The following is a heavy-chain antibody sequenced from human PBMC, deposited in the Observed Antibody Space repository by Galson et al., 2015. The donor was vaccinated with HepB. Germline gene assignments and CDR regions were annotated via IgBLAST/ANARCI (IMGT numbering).Heavy chain of an antibody. CDR1: GFTFSSYA. Sequence: SLRLSCAASGFTFSSYAMSWVRQAPGKGLEWVSAISGSGGSTYYADSVKGRSTISRDNSKNTLYLQMNSLRAEDTAVYYCAKEGVGHGDYGYAFDIWGQGTMVTVSS. J-gene: IGHJ3*02. CDR3: AKEGVGHGDYGYAFDI. D-gene: IGHD4-17*01. CDR2: ISGSGGST. V-gene: IGHV3-23*01.